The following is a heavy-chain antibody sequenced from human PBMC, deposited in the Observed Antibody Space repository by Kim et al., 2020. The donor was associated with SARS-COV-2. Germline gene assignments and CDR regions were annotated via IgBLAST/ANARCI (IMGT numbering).Heavy chain of an antibody. CDR3: ARVDDSSGYYNAFDI. V-gene: IGHV3-48*03. CDR2: ISSSGSTI. D-gene: IGHD3-22*01. Sequence: GGSLRLSCAASGFTFSSYEMNWVRQAPGKGLEWVSYISSSGSTIYYADSVKGRFTISRDNAKNSLYLQMNSLRAEDTAVYYCARVDDSSGYYNAFDIWGQGTMVTVSS. J-gene: IGHJ3*02. CDR1: GFTFSSYE.